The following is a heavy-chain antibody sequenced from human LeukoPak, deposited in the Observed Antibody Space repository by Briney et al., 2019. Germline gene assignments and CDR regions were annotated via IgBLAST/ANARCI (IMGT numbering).Heavy chain of an antibody. J-gene: IGHJ4*02. V-gene: IGHV3-11*04. CDR3: ASETGWLFDY. D-gene: IGHD5-12*01. CDR2: ISPNGDNI. Sequence: GGSLRLSCAATGFTFSDRYMSWIRQAPGKGMEWIAYISPNGDNIHYADSVRGRFTISRDNAKNLLFLQVNSLRVEDTAVYYCASETGWLFDYWGQGTLVTVSS. CDR1: GFTFSDRY.